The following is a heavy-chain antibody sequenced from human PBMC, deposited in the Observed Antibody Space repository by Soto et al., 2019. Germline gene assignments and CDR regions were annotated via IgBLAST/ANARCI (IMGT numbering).Heavy chain of an antibody. V-gene: IGHV2-5*02. D-gene: IGHD6-6*01. J-gene: IGHJ4*02. CDR1: GFSLSTSGVG. Sequence: QITLKESGPTLVKPTQTLTLTCTFSGFSLSTSGVGVGWIRQPPGKALEWLALFYWDDDKRDSPFLKGSLTIRKDTSKNQVVLTKTNMDPVDTATYYCSPSPYSSSSYYFDYWGQGTLVTVSS. CDR3: SPSPYSSSSYYFDY. CDR2: FYWDDDK.